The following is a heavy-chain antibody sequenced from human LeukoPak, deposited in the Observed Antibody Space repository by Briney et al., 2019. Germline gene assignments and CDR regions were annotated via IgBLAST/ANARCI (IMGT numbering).Heavy chain of an antibody. D-gene: IGHD6-6*01. CDR2: IRNDGSNK. CDR1: GFSFSSYG. Sequence: PGGSLRLSCAASGFSFSSYGMHWVRQAPSKGLEWVAYIRNDGSNKQYAGSVKGRFTISRDNSKNTLYLQMDSLKFEDTAVYYCAKFGSSALQGYWGQGTLVTVSS. CDR3: AKFGSSALQGY. J-gene: IGHJ4*02. V-gene: IGHV3-30*02.